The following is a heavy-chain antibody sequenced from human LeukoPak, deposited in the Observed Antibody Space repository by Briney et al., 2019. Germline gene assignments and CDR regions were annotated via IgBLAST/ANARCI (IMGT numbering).Heavy chain of an antibody. CDR1: GGSISSSSYY. V-gene: IGHV4-30-4*08. D-gene: IGHD3-16*02. CDR3: ARVPLSIMITFGGVIDDAFDI. CDR2: IYYSGST. J-gene: IGHJ3*02. Sequence: KPSETLSLTCTVSGGSISSSSYYWGWIRQPPGKGLEWIGYIYYSGSTYYNPSLKSRVTISVDTSKNQFSLKLTSVTAADTAVYYCARVPLSIMITFGGVIDDAFDIWGQGTMVTVSS.